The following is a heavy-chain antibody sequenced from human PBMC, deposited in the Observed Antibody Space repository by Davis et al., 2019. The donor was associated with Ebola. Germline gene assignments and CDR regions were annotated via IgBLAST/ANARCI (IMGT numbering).Heavy chain of an antibody. CDR3: ARFGHGAY. D-gene: IGHD3-16*01. CDR1: DASISGHY. J-gene: IGHJ4*02. CDR2: ISGSGRT. Sequence: PSETLSLTCTVSDASISGHYWNWFRQPPGKGLEWIGFISGSGRTSYNPSLTSRITISADTSKNQFSLNLSSVTAADTAVYFCARFGHGAYWGQGTLVTVSS. V-gene: IGHV4-59*11.